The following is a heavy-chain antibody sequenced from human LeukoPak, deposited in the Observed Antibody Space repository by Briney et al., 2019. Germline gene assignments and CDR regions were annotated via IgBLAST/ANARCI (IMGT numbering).Heavy chain of an antibody. D-gene: IGHD4-23*01. V-gene: IGHV4-59*01. CDR1: GGSISSYY. CDR3: ARAVRRWFAP. J-gene: IGHJ5*02. CDR2: IYYSGST. Sequence: TSETLSLTCTVSGGSISSYYWSWIRQPPGKGLEWIGYIYYSGSTNYNPSLKSRVTISVDTSKNQFSLKLSTVTAADTAVYYCARAVRRWFAPWGQGTLVTVSS.